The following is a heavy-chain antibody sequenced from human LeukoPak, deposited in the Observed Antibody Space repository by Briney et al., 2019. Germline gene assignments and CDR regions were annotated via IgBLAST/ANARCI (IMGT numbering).Heavy chain of an antibody. J-gene: IGHJ5*02. CDR2: IAYDGGNK. V-gene: IGHV3-30-3*01. D-gene: IGHD3-22*01. CDR3: ARDSSPWYYYDRSGSNGFDP. Sequence: PGGSLRLSCAASGXTFSSYAVHWVRQAPGKGLEWVAVIAYDGGNKYYVDSVKGRFTISRDNSKNTLFLQMNSLRAEDTAVYYCARDSSPWYYYDRSGSNGFDPWGQGTLVTVSS. CDR1: GXTFSSYA.